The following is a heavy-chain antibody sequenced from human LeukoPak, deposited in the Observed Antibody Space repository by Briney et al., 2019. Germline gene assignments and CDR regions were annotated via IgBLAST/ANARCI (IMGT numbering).Heavy chain of an antibody. Sequence: PEGSLRLSCAASGFTFSSYWMSWVRQAPGKGLEWVSAISGSGGSTYYADSVKGRFTISRDNSKNTLYLQMNSLRAEDTAVYYCAKVRFPLFDPWGQGTLVTVSS. CDR3: AKVRFPLFDP. J-gene: IGHJ5*02. V-gene: IGHV3-23*01. CDR2: ISGSGGST. CDR1: GFTFSSYW. D-gene: IGHD3-16*01.